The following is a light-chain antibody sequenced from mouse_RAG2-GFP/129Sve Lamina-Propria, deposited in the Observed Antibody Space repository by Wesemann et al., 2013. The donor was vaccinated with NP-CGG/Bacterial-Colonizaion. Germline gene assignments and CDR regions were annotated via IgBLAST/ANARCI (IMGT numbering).Light chain of an antibody. CDR1: SSVSY. V-gene: IGKV4-80*01. J-gene: IGKJ2*01. Sequence: QIVLTQSPAIMSASLGEEITLTCSASSSVSYMHWYQQKSGTSPKLLIYSTSNLASGVPSRFSGSGSGTFYSLTISSVEAEDAADLLTRHQWSSNPYTFGGGTKLEIK. CDR3: HQWSSNPYT. CDR2: STS.